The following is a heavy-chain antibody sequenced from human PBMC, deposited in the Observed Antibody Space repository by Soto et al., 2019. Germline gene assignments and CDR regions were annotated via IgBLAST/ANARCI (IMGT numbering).Heavy chain of an antibody. CDR3: AGGNCAGDCYFDY. V-gene: IGHV1-46*01. D-gene: IGHD2-21*02. CDR1: GYTFTGYY. J-gene: IGHJ4*02. CDR2: INSGGGHT. Sequence: QVQLVQSGTEVKKPGASVKISCKASGYTFTGYYIYWVRQAPGQGLEFMGAINSGGGHTDYAQKFQGRVTVTRDTSTSTVYMELTSLRFDDTAVYYCAGGNCAGDCYFDYWGQGTLVTVSS.